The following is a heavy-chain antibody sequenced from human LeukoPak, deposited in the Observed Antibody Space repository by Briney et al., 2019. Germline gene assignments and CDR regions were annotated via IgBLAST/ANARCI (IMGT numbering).Heavy chain of an antibody. J-gene: IGHJ3*02. CDR1: GFTFSSYE. CDR3: ARVGYSGSYFGGAFDI. V-gene: IGHV3-48*03. Sequence: GGSLRLSCAASGFTFSSYEMNWVRQAPGKRLEWVSYISSSGSTIYYADSVKGRFTISRDNAKNSLYLQMNSLRAEDTAVYYCARVGYSGSYFGGAFDIWGQGTMVTVSS. CDR2: ISSSGSTI. D-gene: IGHD1-26*01.